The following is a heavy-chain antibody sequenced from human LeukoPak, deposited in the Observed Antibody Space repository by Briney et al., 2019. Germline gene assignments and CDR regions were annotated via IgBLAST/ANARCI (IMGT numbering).Heavy chain of an antibody. Sequence: GGSLRLSCAASGFTFSSYEMNWVRQAPEKGLEWVSYISSSGSTIYYADSVKGRFTISRDNAKNSLYLQMNSLRAEDTAVYYCARALAVAGTFDYWGQGTLVTVSS. V-gene: IGHV3-48*03. CDR3: ARALAVAGTFDY. CDR1: GFTFSSYE. CDR2: ISSSGSTI. D-gene: IGHD6-19*01. J-gene: IGHJ4*02.